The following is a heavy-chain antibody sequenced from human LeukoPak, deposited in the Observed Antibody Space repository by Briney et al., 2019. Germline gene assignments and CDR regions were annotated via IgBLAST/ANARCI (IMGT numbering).Heavy chain of an antibody. J-gene: IGHJ3*02. D-gene: IGHD5-24*01. CDR3: ARDSNVDGAFDI. V-gene: IGHV3-48*03. CDR1: GFTFSSYE. CDR2: ISSSGSRI. Sequence: GGSLRLSCAASGFTFSSYEMNWVRQAPGKGLEWVSYISSSGSRIYFADSVKGRFTISRDNAKNSLYLQMNSLRAEDTAVYYCARDSNVDGAFDIWGQGTMVTVSS.